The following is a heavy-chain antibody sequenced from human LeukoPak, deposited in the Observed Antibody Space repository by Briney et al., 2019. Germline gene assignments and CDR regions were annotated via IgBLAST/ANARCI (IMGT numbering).Heavy chain of an antibody. CDR2: IYYSGST. Sequence: SETLSLTCTVSGGSISSTNYYWSWIRQPPGKGLEWIGYIYYSGSTNYNPSLKSRVTISVDTSKNQFSLKLSSVTAADTAVYYCARGGHCSSTSCYISPYYYYYYMDVWGKGTTVTVSS. V-gene: IGHV4-61*01. J-gene: IGHJ6*03. CDR1: GGSISSTNYY. CDR3: ARGGHCSSTSCYISPYYYYYYMDV. D-gene: IGHD2-2*02.